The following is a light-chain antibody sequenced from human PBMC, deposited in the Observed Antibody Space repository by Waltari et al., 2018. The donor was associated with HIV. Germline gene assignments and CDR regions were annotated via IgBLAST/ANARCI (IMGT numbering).Light chain of an antibody. CDR3: QQYGSSTSYT. J-gene: IGKJ2*01. V-gene: IGKV3D-20*01. Sequence: IVLTQSPATLSLSPGERATLSCGASQTVSNNYLAWYQQKPGLAPRLLIYDASSRATGVPDRFSGSGSGTDYTLTIGRLEPEDFAVYYCQQYGSSTSYTFGQGTKLEIK. CDR1: QTVSNNY. CDR2: DAS.